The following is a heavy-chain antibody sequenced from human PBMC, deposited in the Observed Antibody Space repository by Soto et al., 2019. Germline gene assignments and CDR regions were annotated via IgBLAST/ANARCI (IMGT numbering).Heavy chain of an antibody. V-gene: IGHV3-21*01. CDR3: AREHCSSTSCYDFWVEFFVYGMDV. D-gene: IGHD2-2*01. CDR2: ISSSSSYI. J-gene: IGHJ6*02. Sequence: GSLRLSCAASGFTFSSYSMNWVRQAPGKGLEWVSSISSSSSYIYYADSVKGRFTISRDNAKNSLYLQMNSLRAEDTAVYYCAREHCSSTSCYDFWVEFFVYGMDVWGQGTTVTVSS. CDR1: GFTFSSYS.